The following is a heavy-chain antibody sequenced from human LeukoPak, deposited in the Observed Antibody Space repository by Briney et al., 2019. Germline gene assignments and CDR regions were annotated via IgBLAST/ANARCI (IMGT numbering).Heavy chain of an antibody. J-gene: IGHJ6*03. Sequence: SVKVSCKASGGTFSSYAISWVRQAPGQGLEWMGGIIPIFGTANYAQKFQGRVTITTDESTSTAYMELSSLRSEDTAVYYCARGKFVGPPYYYYYYMDVWGKGTTVTVSS. CDR3: ARGKFVGPPYYYYYYMDV. D-gene: IGHD1-26*01. CDR2: IIPIFGTA. V-gene: IGHV1-69*05. CDR1: GGTFSSYA.